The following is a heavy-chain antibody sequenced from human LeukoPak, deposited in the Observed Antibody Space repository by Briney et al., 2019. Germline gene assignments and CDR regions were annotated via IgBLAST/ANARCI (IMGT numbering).Heavy chain of an antibody. CDR3: TRERAGSYSDY. D-gene: IGHD1-26*01. CDR1: GFTFSVFS. CDR2: ITARSNTI. V-gene: IGHV3-48*02. Sequence: GGSLRLSCAASGFTFSVFSMNWVRQAPGKGLEWVSHITARSNTIYYADSVKGRFTISRDNAKNSLYLQMNSLRDGDTAVYYCTRERAGSYSDYWGQGTLVTVSS. J-gene: IGHJ4*02.